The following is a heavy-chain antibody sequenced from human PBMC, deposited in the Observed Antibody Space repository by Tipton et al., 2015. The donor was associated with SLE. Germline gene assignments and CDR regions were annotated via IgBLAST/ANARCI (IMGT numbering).Heavy chain of an antibody. J-gene: IGHJ4*02. CDR3: AKDRFYDSGGYFFFDC. Sequence: SLRLSCTASGFTFSDYAMNWVRQAPGKGLEWVSVITSGGVTYYSDSVKGRFIISRDDSKTTMYLQMNRLRPEDTAVYYCAKDRFYDSGGYFFFDCWGPGTQVTVSS. CDR1: GFTFSDYA. D-gene: IGHD3-22*01. V-gene: IGHV3-23*03. CDR2: ITSGGVT.